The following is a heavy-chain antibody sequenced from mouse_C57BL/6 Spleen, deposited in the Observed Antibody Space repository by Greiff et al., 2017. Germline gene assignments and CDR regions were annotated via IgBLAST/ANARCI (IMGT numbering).Heavy chain of an antibody. CDR1: GYTFTSYW. CDR2: IYPGSGST. D-gene: IGHD1-1*01. CDR3: ARGAYGSSPYWYFDV. J-gene: IGHJ1*03. Sequence: QVQLKESGAELVKPGASVKMSCKASGYTFTSYWITWVKQRPGQGLEWIGDIYPGSGSTNYNEKFKSKATLTVDTSSSTAYMQLSSLTSEDSAVYYCARGAYGSSPYWYFDVCGTGTTVTVSS. V-gene: IGHV1-55*01.